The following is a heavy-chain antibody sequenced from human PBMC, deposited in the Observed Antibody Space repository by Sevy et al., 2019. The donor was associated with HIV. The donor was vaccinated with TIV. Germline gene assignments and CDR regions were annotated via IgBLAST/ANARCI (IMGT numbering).Heavy chain of an antibody. CDR2: ISGPGYGT. D-gene: IGHD3-22*01. J-gene: IGHJ3*01. V-gene: IGHV3-23*01. CDR3: AKALNPALESMLEVNFRSLNGFDV. CDR1: GFTFNTHA. Sequence: GGSLRLSCAASGFTFNTHAMNWVRQAPGKGLEWVSVISGPGYGTNYADSVKGRFTISRDNSKNTLFLQMNSLRDDDTAVYYCAKALNPALESMLEVNFRSLNGFDVWGQGTTVTVSS.